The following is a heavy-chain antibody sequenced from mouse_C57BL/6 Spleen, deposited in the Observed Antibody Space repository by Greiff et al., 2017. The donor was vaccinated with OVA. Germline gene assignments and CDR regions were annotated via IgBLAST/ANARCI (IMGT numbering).Heavy chain of an antibody. D-gene: IGHD2-5*01. V-gene: IGHV10-1*01. Sequence: EVQLQQSGGGLVQPKGSLKLSCAASGFSFNTYAMNWVRQAPGKGLEWVARIRSKRNNYATYYADSVKDRFTISRDNTESMLYLQMNNLSTEDTAMDSCVRNHSNYGDFDYWGQGTTLTVSS. CDR2: IRSKRNNYAT. J-gene: IGHJ2*01. CDR1: GFSFNTYA. CDR3: VRNHSNYGDFDY.